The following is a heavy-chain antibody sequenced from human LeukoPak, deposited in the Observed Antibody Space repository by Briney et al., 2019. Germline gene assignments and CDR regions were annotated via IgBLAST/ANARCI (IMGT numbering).Heavy chain of an antibody. CDR1: GFTFSSYA. CDR3: ARTYLVGATMFDY. J-gene: IGHJ4*02. V-gene: IGHV3-30*04. Sequence: SGGSLRLSCVASGFTFSSYAMHWVRQAPGKGLQWVAVISYDGINKYYADSVKGQFTISRANSKNTLYLQMNSLRAEDTAVYYCARTYLVGATMFDYWGQGTLVTVSS. D-gene: IGHD1-26*01. CDR2: ISYDGINK.